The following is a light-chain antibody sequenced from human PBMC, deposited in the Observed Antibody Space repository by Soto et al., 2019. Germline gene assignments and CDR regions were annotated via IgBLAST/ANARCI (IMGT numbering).Light chain of an antibody. V-gene: IGLV2-14*01. CDR2: DVS. CDR3: SSYTSSSTPWV. J-gene: IGLJ1*01. CDR1: SSDVGGYNY. Sequence: QSVRTHPASVTGLPGRWLTIFCTGTSSDVGGYNYVSWYQQHPGKAPKLMIYDVSNRPSGVSNRFSGSKSGNTASLTISGLQAEDEADYYCSSYTSSSTPWVFGTGTKVTVL.